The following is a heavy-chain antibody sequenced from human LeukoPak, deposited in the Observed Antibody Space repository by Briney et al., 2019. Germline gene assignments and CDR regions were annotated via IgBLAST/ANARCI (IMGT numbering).Heavy chain of an antibody. CDR1: GGTFSSYA. D-gene: IGHD2-15*01. CDR3: ASPYCSGGSCPTPKNWFDP. V-gene: IGHV1-69*05. CDR2: IIPIFGTA. Sequence: ASVKVSCKASGGTFSSYAISWVRQAPGQGLEWMGGIIPIFGTANYAQKFQGRVTITTDESTSPAYMELSSLRSEDTAVYYCASPYCSGGSCPTPKNWFDPWGQGTLVTVSS. J-gene: IGHJ5*02.